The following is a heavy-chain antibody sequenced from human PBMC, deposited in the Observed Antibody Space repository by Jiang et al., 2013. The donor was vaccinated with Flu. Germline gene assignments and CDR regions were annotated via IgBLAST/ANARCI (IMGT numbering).Heavy chain of an antibody. V-gene: IGHV1-2*02. Sequence: QLVESGAEVKKPGTTVKVSCKASGYTFTGHYLHWVRQAPGQGLEWVGWFNPNSGGSKSTQTLQDRVTMTRDTSINTAYMRLSRLTSDDTAVYYCARDSSDGFLGLHGLDYWGQGSLITVSS. D-gene: IGHD2-15*01. CDR2: FNPNSGGS. J-gene: IGHJ4*02. CDR1: GYTFTGHY. CDR3: ARDSSDGFLGLHGLDY.